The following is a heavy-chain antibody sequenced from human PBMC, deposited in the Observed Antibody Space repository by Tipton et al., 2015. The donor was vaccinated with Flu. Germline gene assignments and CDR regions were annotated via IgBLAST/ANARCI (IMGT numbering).Heavy chain of an antibody. V-gene: IGHV4-59*08. Sequence: TLSLTCSVSGDSMRSYYWSWIRQPPGKGLEWIGNIYYNGSTDYNPSLNSRVAISVDTSKNQFSLKLTSVTAADTAVYFCARRDYSNYVSEPKNWFDPWGQGILVTVSS. J-gene: IGHJ5*02. CDR2: IYYNGST. CDR3: ARRDYSNYVSEPKNWFDP. CDR1: GDSMRSYY. D-gene: IGHD4-11*01.